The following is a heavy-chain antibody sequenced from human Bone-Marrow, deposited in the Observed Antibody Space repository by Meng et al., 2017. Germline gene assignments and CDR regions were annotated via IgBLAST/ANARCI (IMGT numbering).Heavy chain of an antibody. Sequence: GESLKISCAASGFTFSSYAMSWVRQAPGKGLEWVANIKQDGSEKYYVDSVKGRFTISRDNAKNSLYLQMNSLRAEDTAVYYCARDSGMVRGVIKHKYYYYGMDVWGQGTTVTVSS. CDR2: IKQDGSEK. CDR3: ARDSGMVRGVIKHKYYYYGMDV. V-gene: IGHV3-7*01. CDR1: GFTFSSYA. J-gene: IGHJ6*02. D-gene: IGHD3-10*01.